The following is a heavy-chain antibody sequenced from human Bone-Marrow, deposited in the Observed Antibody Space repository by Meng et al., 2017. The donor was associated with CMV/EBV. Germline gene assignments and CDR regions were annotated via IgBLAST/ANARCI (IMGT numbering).Heavy chain of an antibody. CDR3: ARDPSGVRGSNAAFDI. CDR2: ISSSSSYI. J-gene: IGHJ3*02. CDR1: GFTFSSYS. V-gene: IGHV3-21*01. Sequence: GESLKISCAASGFTFSSYSMNWVRQAPGKGLEWVSSISSSSSYIYYADSVKGRFTISRDNAKNSLYLQMNSLRAEDTAVYYCARDPSGVRGSNAAFDIWGQGTLVTVSS. D-gene: IGHD2-8*01.